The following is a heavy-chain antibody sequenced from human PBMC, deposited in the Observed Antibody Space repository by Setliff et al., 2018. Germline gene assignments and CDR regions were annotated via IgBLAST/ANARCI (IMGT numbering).Heavy chain of an antibody. CDR2: IYHGGGT. D-gene: IGHD1-1*01. J-gene: IGHJ4*02. Sequence: SETLSLTCTVSGGSNNSGVYYWGWIRQPPGKGLEWIGRIYHGGGTYYNASLKSRFTISVDTSKNQFSLKLRSVTAADTAVYYCARTGTYRYFDYWGQGALVTVSS. V-gene: IGHV4-39*01. CDR3: ARTGTYRYFDY. CDR1: GGSNNSGVYY.